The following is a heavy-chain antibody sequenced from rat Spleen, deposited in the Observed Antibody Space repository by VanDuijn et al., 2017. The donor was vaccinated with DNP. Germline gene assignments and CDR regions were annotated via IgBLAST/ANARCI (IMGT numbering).Heavy chain of an antibody. CDR1: GFTFSNYG. V-gene: IGHV5S13*01. Sequence: EVQLVESGGGLVQPGRSLKLSCAASGFTFSNYGMAWVRQAPTKGLEWVASISPGADNTYYRDSVKGRFTISRDNAKNTQYRQMDSLRSEDTATYYCARGNSGHFDYWGQGVMVTVSS. CDR2: ISPGADNT. CDR3: ARGNSGHFDY. J-gene: IGHJ2*01. D-gene: IGHD4-3*01.